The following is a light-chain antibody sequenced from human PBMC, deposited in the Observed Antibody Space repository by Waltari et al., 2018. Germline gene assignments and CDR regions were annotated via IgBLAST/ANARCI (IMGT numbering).Light chain of an antibody. CDR3: QQSYSSPWT. V-gene: IGKV1-39*01. Sequence: DIQRPQSPSSLSPSVGDTVTVTGRASQNIRTHLNWYQQKPATAPNPLIYAGTTLQRGVPSRFSGSASATDFTLTVCNLPPDDFAIYFCQQSYSSPWTFGQGTRV. CDR1: QNIRTH. CDR2: AGT. J-gene: IGKJ1*01.